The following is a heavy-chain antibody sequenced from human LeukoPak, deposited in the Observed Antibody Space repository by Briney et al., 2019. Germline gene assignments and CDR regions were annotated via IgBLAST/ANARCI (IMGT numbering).Heavy chain of an antibody. CDR2: INSDGSIT. CDR1: GFTFTTYW. D-gene: IGHD5-18*01. Sequence: GGSLRLSCAASGFTFTTYWMHWARQAPGKELVWVSHINSDGSITSYADSVKGRFTISRDNAKNTLYLQMNSLRAEDTAVYYCARDAVDTADAVWGQGTTVTVSS. J-gene: IGHJ6*02. V-gene: IGHV3-74*01. CDR3: ARDAVDTADAV.